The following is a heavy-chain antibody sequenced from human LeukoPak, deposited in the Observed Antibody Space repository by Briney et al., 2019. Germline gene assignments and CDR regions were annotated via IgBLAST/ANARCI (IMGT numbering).Heavy chain of an antibody. V-gene: IGHV4-59*08. D-gene: IGHD6-19*01. CDR1: GGPMPTDY. Sequence: SETLSLTCTVSGGPMPTDYWSWIRQSPGKGLEWIGYIYSSGSTTYNPSLKSRVTISIDTSKNQFSLTLTSVTATDTAVYYCAKHHWDASSSGWSEGWLDPWGQGTLVTVSS. CDR3: AKHHWDASSSGWSEGWLDP. J-gene: IGHJ5*02. CDR2: IYSSGST.